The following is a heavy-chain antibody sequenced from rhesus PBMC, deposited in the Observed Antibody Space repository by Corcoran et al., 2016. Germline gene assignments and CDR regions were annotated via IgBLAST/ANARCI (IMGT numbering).Heavy chain of an antibody. CDR3: TTDRIAAAETNFDY. V-gene: IGHV3-30*01. CDR2: IKDKADGGAT. D-gene: IGHD6-25*01. CDR1: GFPFSNSW. J-gene: IGHJ4*01. Sequence: EVQLVESGGGLVQPGGSLRLSCASSGFPFSNSWLRWVRQAPGKGLEWVARIKDKADGGATHYAASVKGRFTISRDDSKNTLYLQMNSLKTEDTAVYYCTTDRIAAAETNFDYWGQGVLVTVSS.